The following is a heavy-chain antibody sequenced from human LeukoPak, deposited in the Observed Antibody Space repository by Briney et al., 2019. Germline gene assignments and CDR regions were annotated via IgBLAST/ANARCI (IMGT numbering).Heavy chain of an antibody. D-gene: IGHD3-10*01. Sequence: GGSLRLSCAASGFIFSSYAMSWVRQAPGKGLEWVSGISGSGNNTYYADSVKGGFTISRDNSKNMLYLQMNSLRAEDTAIYYCAKDDSAFRITMVRAKLDYWGQGTLVTVSS. CDR2: ISGSGNNT. J-gene: IGHJ4*02. CDR1: GFIFSSYA. V-gene: IGHV3-23*01. CDR3: AKDDSAFRITMVRAKLDY.